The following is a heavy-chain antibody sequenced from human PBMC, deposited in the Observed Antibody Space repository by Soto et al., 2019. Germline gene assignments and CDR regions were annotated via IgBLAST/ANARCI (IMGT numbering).Heavy chain of an antibody. Sequence: PSETLSLTCTVSGGSISSYYWSWIRQPPGKGLEWIGFIYYSGSTNYNPSLKSRVTISVDTSKNQFSLKLSSVTAADTAVYYCARHPVPAAKVDYWGRGTLVTVSS. CDR3: ARHPVPAAKVDY. D-gene: IGHD2-2*01. CDR2: IYYSGST. J-gene: IGHJ4*02. V-gene: IGHV4-59*08. CDR1: GGSISSYY.